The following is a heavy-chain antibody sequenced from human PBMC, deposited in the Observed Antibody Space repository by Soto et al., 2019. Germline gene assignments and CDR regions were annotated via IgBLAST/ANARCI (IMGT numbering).Heavy chain of an antibody. Sequence: AETLSLTCTVSGGSISSYYWSWIRQPPGKGLEWIGYIYYSGSTNYNPSLKSRVTISVDTSKNQFSLKLSSVTAADTAVYYCAYSSGYYWLDPWGQGTLVTVYS. CDR3: AYSSGYYWLDP. D-gene: IGHD3-22*01. V-gene: IGHV4-59*01. CDR2: IYYSGST. CDR1: GGSISSYY. J-gene: IGHJ5*02.